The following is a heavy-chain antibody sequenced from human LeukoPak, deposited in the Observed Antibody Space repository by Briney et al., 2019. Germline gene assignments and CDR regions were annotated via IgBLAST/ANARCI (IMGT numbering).Heavy chain of an antibody. J-gene: IGHJ4*02. CDR1: GFTFSSYA. Sequence: GGSLRLPCAASGFTFSSYAMSWVRQAPGKGLEWVSAISGSGGSTYYADSVKGRFTISRDNSKNTLYLQMNSLRAEDTAVYYCAKDSYNWNDGEDYWGQGSLVTVFS. V-gene: IGHV3-23*01. CDR2: ISGSGGST. D-gene: IGHD1-20*01. CDR3: AKDSYNWNDGEDY.